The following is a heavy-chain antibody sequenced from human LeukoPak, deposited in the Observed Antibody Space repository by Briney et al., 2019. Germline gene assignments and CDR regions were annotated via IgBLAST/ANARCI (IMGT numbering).Heavy chain of an antibody. Sequence: GGSLRLSCAASGFTFSSYSMNWVRQAPGKGLEWVSYISSSSSTIYYADSVKGRFTISRDNAKNSLYLQMNSLRAEDTAVYYCARAARGIFGVVNPSFDYWGQGTLVTVSS. V-gene: IGHV3-48*01. D-gene: IGHD3-3*01. CDR3: ARAARGIFGVVNPSFDY. J-gene: IGHJ4*02. CDR1: GFTFSSYS. CDR2: ISSSSSTI.